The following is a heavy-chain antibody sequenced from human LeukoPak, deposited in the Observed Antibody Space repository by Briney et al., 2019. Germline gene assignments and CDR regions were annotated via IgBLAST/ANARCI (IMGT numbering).Heavy chain of an antibody. D-gene: IGHD3-3*01. V-gene: IGHV3-9*01. CDR3: AKDFQAFGVVIDAFDI. CDR2: ISWNSGSI. J-gene: IGHJ3*02. Sequence: PGRSLRLSCAASGFTFDDYAMHWVRQAPGKGLEWVSGISWNSGSIGYADSVKGRFTISRDNAKNSLYLQMNSLRDEDTALYYCAKDFQAFGVVIDAFDIWGQGTMVTVSS. CDR1: GFTFDDYA.